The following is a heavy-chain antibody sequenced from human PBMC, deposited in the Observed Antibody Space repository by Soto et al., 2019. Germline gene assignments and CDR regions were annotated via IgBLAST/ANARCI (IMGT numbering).Heavy chain of an antibody. Sequence: QVQLVQSGAEVKKPGSSVKVSCKASGGTFSSYAISWVRQAPGQGLEWMGGIIPIFGTANYAQKFQGRVTITADKSTSTAYMELSSLRSEDTAVYYCARRLVVVPAAIAGQKYYYGMDVWGQGTTVTVSS. CDR2: IIPIFGTA. CDR3: ARRLVVVPAAIAGQKYYYGMDV. V-gene: IGHV1-69*06. D-gene: IGHD2-2*01. CDR1: GGTFSSYA. J-gene: IGHJ6*02.